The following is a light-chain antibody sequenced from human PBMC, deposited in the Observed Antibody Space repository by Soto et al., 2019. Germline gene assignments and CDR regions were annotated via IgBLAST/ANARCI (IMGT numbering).Light chain of an antibody. CDR1: QSVSSN. CDR3: QHYNNCPLT. J-gene: IGKJ1*01. Sequence: EIVMTQSPATLSVSPGERATLSCRASQSVSSNLAWYQQKPGQAPRLLIYGASTRATCIPARFSGSGSGTESTLTISSLQSEDFAVYYCQHYNNCPLTFGQGTKVEIK. CDR2: GAS. V-gene: IGKV3-15*01.